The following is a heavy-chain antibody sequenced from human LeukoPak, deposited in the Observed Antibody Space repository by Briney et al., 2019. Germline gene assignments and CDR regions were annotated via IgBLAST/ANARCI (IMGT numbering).Heavy chain of an antibody. V-gene: IGHV3-23*01. CDR1: GFTFSNYA. CDR2: VSAGGGNT. J-gene: IGHJ4*02. D-gene: IGHD6-19*01. Sequence: GGSLGLSCAASGFTFSNYAMSWVRQAPGKGLEWVSAVSAGGGNTYYADSVKGRFTISRDNSKNTLYLQMNSLRAEDTAVYYCAKDRSSGWYGYWGQGTLVTVSS. CDR3: AKDRSSGWYGY.